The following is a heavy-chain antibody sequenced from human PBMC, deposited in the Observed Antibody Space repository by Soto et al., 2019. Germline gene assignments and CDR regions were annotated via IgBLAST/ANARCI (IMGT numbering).Heavy chain of an antibody. CDR3: ARVSAAGPYYYGMDV. CDR2: INSDGSST. Sequence: GGSLRLACAASGFTFGSYWMHWVRQAPGKGLVWVSRINSDGSSTSYAASVKGRFTISRDNAKNTLSLQMNSLRAEDTAVYYCARVSAAGPYYYGMDVWGQGTTVTVSS. D-gene: IGHD6-13*01. J-gene: IGHJ6*02. V-gene: IGHV3-74*01. CDR1: GFTFGSYW.